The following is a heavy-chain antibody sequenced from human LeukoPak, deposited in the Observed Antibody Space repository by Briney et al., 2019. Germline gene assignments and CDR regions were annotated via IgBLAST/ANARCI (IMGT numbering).Heavy chain of an antibody. J-gene: IGHJ3*02. CDR2: IYHSGST. CDR3: ARDRDGYNQDDAFDI. V-gene: IGHV4-30-2*01. D-gene: IGHD5-24*01. Sequence: PSQTLSLTCAVSGGPISSGGYSWSWIRQPPGKGLEWIGYIYHSGSTYYNPSLKSRVTISVDRSKNQFSLKLSSVTAADTAVYYCARDRDGYNQDDAFDIWGQGTMVTVSS. CDR1: GGPISSGGYS.